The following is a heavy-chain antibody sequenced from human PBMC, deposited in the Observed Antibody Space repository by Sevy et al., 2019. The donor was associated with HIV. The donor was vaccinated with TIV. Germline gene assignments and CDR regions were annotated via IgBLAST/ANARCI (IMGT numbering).Heavy chain of an antibody. CDR1: GGTFSSYA. Sequence: ASVKVSCKASGGTFSSYAISWVRQAPGQGLEWMGGIIPIFGTANYAQKFQGRVTITGDESTSTAYMELSSLRSEDTAVYYCARREGIFGVVNPYYYGMDVWGQGTTVTVSS. J-gene: IGHJ6*02. V-gene: IGHV1-69*13. D-gene: IGHD3-3*01. CDR2: IIPIFGTA. CDR3: ARREGIFGVVNPYYYGMDV.